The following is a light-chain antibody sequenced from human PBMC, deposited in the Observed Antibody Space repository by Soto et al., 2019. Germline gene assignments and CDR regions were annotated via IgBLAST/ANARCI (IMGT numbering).Light chain of an antibody. CDR1: QSLLHSNGYNF. CDR3: MQALQTPLT. CDR2: LGS. Sequence: DIVMTQSPLSLPVTPGEPASISCRSSQSLLHSNGYNFLDWYLQKPGQSPQLLIYLGSHRASGVPDRFSGSGSGTDFKLKIIRGEAEDVGVYYCMQALQTPLTFGGVTKVEIK. J-gene: IGKJ4*01. V-gene: IGKV2-28*01.